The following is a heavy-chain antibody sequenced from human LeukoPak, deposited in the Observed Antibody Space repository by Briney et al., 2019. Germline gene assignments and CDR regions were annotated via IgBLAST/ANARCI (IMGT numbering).Heavy chain of an antibody. CDR1: GGSISSYY. V-gene: IGHV4-4*07. J-gene: IGHJ5*02. Sequence: PSETLSLTCTVSGGSISSYYLSWIRQPAGKGLEWIGRIYGSVNTYNPSLKSRITLSLDTSKNQISLKMTSVTAADTALYYRARDSGTTGEVKFDPWGQGTLVTVSS. D-gene: IGHD3-10*01. CDR3: ARDSGTTGEVKFDP. CDR2: IYGSVNT.